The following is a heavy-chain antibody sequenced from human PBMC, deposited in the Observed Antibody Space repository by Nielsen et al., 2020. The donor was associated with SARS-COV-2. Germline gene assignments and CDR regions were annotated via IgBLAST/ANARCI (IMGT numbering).Heavy chain of an antibody. V-gene: IGHV3-30*18. CDR3: AKDPPRYSSSWYYFDY. Sequence: GESLKISCAASGFTFSSYGMHWVRQAPGKGLEWVAVISYDGSNKYYADSVKGRFTISRDNSKNTLYLQMNSLRAEDTAVYYCAKDPPRYSSSWYYFDYWGQGTLVTVSS. D-gene: IGHD6-13*01. CDR1: GFTFSSYG. J-gene: IGHJ4*02. CDR2: ISYDGSNK.